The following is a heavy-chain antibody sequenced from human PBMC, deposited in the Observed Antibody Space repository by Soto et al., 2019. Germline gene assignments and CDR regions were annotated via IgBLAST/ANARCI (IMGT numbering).Heavy chain of an antibody. CDR1: GGTFSSYA. CDR3: AGDDVDTATPYGMDV. Sequence: QVQLVQSGAEVKKPGSSVKVSCKASGGTFSSYAISWVRQAPGQGLEWMGGLIPIFGTANYAQKFQGRVTRTPDKSSXTAYMELSGLRSEDTAVYYCAGDDVDTATPYGMDVWRQGTTVTVSS. D-gene: IGHD5-18*01. V-gene: IGHV1-69*14. CDR2: LIPIFGTA. J-gene: IGHJ6*02.